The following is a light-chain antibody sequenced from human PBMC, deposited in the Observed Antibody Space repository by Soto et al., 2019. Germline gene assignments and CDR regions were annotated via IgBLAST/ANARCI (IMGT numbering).Light chain of an antibody. Sequence: DIQLAQSPFXLSASVGDRVTISCRASQAIYSYLAWYQQKPGKAPKLLIFGASKLQSGVPSRFSGSGSGTEFTLTISSLQPEDFATYYCQQLNSHPRTFGQGTKVDI. CDR3: QQLNSHPRT. CDR2: GAS. CDR1: QAIYSY. V-gene: IGKV1-9*01. J-gene: IGKJ2*01.